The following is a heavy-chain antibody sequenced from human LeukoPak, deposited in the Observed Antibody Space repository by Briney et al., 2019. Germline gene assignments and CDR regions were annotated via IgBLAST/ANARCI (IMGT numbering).Heavy chain of an antibody. Sequence: GASVTVSCKASGYIFTSYDINWVRQATGQGLEWMGWMNPNSGNTGYAQKFQGRVTMTRNTSISTAYMELSSLRSEDTAVYYCARVSGYDHFDYWGQGTLVTVSS. CDR2: MNPNSGNT. D-gene: IGHD5-12*01. V-gene: IGHV1-8*01. CDR1: GYIFTSYD. CDR3: ARVSGYDHFDY. J-gene: IGHJ4*02.